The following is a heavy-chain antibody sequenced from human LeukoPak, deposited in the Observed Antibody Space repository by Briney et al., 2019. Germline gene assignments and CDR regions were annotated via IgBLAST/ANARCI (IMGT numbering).Heavy chain of an antibody. CDR3: AREYSGYDLENWFDP. CDR2: INHSGST. CDR1: GGSFSGYY. J-gene: IGHJ5*02. Sequence: SETLSLTCAVYGGSFSGYYWSWIRQPPGKGLEWIGEINHSGSTNYNPSLKSRVTISVDTSKNQFSLQLNSVTPEDTAVYYCAREYSGYDLENWFDPWGQGTLVTVSS. V-gene: IGHV4-34*01. D-gene: IGHD5-12*01.